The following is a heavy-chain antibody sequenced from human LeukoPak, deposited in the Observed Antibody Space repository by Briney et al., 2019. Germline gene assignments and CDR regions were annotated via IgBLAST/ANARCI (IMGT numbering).Heavy chain of an antibody. D-gene: IGHD1-1*01. V-gene: IGHV3-15*01. Sequence: PGGSLRLSCAASGLTFSNTYMSWVRQAPGKGLEWVGRIRTKTEGGTSDFAAPLRGRFAISRDDSKETVYLQMTSLRSEDTAVYYCNVQLKRFTGYFDYWGQGTLATVSS. CDR1: GLTFSNTY. CDR2: IRTKTEGGTS. CDR3: NVQLKRFTGYFDY. J-gene: IGHJ4*02.